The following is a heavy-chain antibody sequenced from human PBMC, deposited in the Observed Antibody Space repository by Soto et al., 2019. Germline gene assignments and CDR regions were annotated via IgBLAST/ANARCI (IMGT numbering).Heavy chain of an antibody. CDR2: LYTGGST. D-gene: IGHD2-2*01. V-gene: IGHV3-53*01. Sequence: EVQLVESGGGLIQPGGSLRLSCVASGFSVTSNYMTWVRQAPGKGLEWVSILYTGGSTYYSDSVKGRSTISRDTPKNTVFLQLNSLRAEYTAIYYCARATRYFGSFDSWGQGTLVSVAS. CDR1: GFSVTSNY. CDR3: ARATRYFGSFDS. J-gene: IGHJ4*02.